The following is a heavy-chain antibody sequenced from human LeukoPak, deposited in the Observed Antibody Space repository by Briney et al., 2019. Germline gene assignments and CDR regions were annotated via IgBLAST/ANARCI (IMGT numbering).Heavy chain of an antibody. CDR1: GDSITYYS. CDR3: ATGRVYYGSEY. D-gene: IGHD3-10*01. J-gene: IGHJ1*01. CDR2: VFHTGST. Sequence: SETLSLTCTFPGDSITYYSWSWVRQPPGKGLEWIGYVFHTGSTNYNPSLMGRVTISLDTSKNQFSLRLTSVTAADTAVYYCATGRVYYGSEYWGQGAPVTVSS. V-gene: IGHV4-59*03.